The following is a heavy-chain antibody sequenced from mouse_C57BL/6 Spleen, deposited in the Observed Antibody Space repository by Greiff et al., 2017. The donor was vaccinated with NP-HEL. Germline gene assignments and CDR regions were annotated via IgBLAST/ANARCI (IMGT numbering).Heavy chain of an antibody. D-gene: IGHD1-1*01. CDR3: TRECSYYYGSSSAWCAY. CDR1: GFTFSSYA. CDR2: ISRGGDYI. V-gene: IGHV5-9-1*02. J-gene: IGHJ3*01. Sequence: EVKLMESGEGLVKPGGSLKLSCAASGFTFSSYAMSWVRQTPEKRLEWVAYISRGGDYIYSAHTVTGRFPISRANARHTLYLQMRSMKSGDTDMYYCTRECSYYYGSSSAWCAYWGQGTLVTVS.